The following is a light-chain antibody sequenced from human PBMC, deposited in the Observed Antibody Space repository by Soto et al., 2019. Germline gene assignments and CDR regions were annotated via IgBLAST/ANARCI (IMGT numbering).Light chain of an antibody. CDR3: QQYGSSPGLT. CDR1: QSVSSSY. V-gene: IGKV3-20*01. CDR2: GAS. J-gene: IGKJ4*01. Sequence: LSLSPGERATLSCRASQSVSSSYLAWYQQKPGQAPRLLIYGASSRATGIPDRFSGSGSGTDFTLTISRLEPEDFAVYYCQQYGSSPGLTVGGGTKADIK.